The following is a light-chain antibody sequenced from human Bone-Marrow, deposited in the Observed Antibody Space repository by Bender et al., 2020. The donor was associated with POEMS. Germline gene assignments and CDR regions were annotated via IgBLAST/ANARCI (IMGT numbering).Light chain of an antibody. V-gene: IGLV1-44*01. CDR1: SSNIGAHA. Sequence: QSVLTQPPSASGTPGQRVTISCSGGSSNIGAHAVNWYQHLPGTAPKLLIYSSHRRPSEVPDRFSGSRSGTSASLAISGLQSADEADYYCAVWDDSLNGWVFGGETKLTVL. CDR3: AVWDDSLNGWV. J-gene: IGLJ3*02. CDR2: SSH.